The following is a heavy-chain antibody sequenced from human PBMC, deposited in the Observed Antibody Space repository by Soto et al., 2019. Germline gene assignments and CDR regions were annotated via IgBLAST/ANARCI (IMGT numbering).Heavy chain of an antibody. J-gene: IGHJ6*02. CDR3: ARGLQLPQYYYYGMDV. D-gene: IGHD5-18*01. CDR1: GGSISSGGYY. V-gene: IGHV4-31*11. Sequence: SETLSLTCAVSGGSISSGGYYRSWIRQHPGKGLEWIGYIYYSGSTYYNPSLKSRVTISVDTSKNQFSLKLSSVTAADTAVYYCARGLQLPQYYYYGMDVWGQGTTVTVSS. CDR2: IYYSGST.